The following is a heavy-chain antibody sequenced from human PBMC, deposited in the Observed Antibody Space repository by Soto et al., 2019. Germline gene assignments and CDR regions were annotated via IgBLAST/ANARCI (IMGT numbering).Heavy chain of an antibody. J-gene: IGHJ2*01. CDR1: EDTFRNYA. D-gene: IGHD3-22*01. CDR2: IIPIFGTA. CDR3: ASTKYDSSAYYYWYLGL. Sequence: QVELVQSGAEVKKPGSSVKVSCQASEDTFRNYAISWVRQAPGQGLEWMGGIIPIFGTANYAKEFQGSVTTTAETSANTVYLELSRLRSEDTAVYYFASTKYDSSAYYYWYLGLWGRGTLVTVSS. V-gene: IGHV1-69*06.